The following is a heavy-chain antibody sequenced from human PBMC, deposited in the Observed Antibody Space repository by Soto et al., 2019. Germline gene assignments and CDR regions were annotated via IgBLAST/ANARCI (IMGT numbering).Heavy chain of an antibody. Sequence: QVQLMESGGSLVQPGRSLRLSCAASGFTFSGYGMQWVRQAPGKGLEWVAVICYDGGNQYYADSVKGRFTISRDNSNDTMFLQINSLRSEDTAVYYCAEGRCKNGIFSGDDLCNFWGQGTLVTVSS. D-gene: IGHD5-12*01. V-gene: IGHV3-30*18. CDR3: AEGRCKNGIFSGDDLCNF. J-gene: IGHJ4*02. CDR1: GFTFSGYG. CDR2: ICYDGGNQ.